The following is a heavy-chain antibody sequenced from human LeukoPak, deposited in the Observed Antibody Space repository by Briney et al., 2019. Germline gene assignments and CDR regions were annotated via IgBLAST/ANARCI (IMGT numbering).Heavy chain of an antibody. J-gene: IGHJ5*02. CDR1: GFTFSSYS. V-gene: IGHV3-21*01. CDR2: ISSSSSYI. CDR3: ARDPCTVTTCGPLDP. D-gene: IGHD4-17*01. Sequence: PGGSLRLSCAASGFTFSSYSMNWVRQAPGKGLEWVSSISSSSSYIYYADSVKGRFTISRDNAKNSLYLQMNSLRAEDTAVYYCARDPCTVTTCGPLDPWGQRTLVTVSS.